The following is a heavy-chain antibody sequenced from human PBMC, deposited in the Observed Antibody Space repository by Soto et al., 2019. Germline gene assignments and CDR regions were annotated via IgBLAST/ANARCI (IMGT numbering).Heavy chain of an antibody. V-gene: IGHV4-34*01. CDR1: GGSFSGYY. Sequence: ETLSLTCAVYGGSFSGYYWSWIRQPPGKGLEWIGEINHSGSTNYNPSLKSRVTISVDTSKNQFSLKLSSVTAADTAVYYCARGITMVRGVIFPWGQGTLVTVSS. D-gene: IGHD3-10*01. CDR2: INHSGST. J-gene: IGHJ5*02. CDR3: ARGITMVRGVIFP.